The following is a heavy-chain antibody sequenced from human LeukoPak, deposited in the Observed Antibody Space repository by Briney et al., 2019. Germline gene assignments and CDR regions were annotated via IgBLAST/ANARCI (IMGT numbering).Heavy chain of an antibody. J-gene: IGHJ4*02. CDR3: ATEGRSTTPGY. V-gene: IGHV3-21*01. CDR2: ISRGSNSI. Sequence: GGSLRLSCGASGFTFSSYTMIWARQAPGKGLEWVSSISRGSNSIYYADSVKGRFTISRDNAKKSLYLQMNSLRAEDTSVYYCATEGRSTTPGYWGQGTLVTVSS. D-gene: IGHD2-2*01. CDR1: GFTFSSYT.